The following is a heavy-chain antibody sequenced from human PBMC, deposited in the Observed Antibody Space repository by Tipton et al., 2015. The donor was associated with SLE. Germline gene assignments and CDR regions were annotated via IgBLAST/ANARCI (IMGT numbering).Heavy chain of an antibody. Sequence: GLVKPSETLSLTCTVSGGSMSGHYWGWIRQFPGKGLEWIGYTGRAVYNPSLKSRVTISVDTSKNQFSLRLSSVTAADTAVYYCVSQPFLAAETGYYFDYWGQGTLVTVSS. CDR3: VSQPFLAAETGYYFDY. J-gene: IGHJ4*02. D-gene: IGHD6-13*01. V-gene: IGHV4-59*11. CDR2: YTGRA. CDR1: GGSMSGHY.